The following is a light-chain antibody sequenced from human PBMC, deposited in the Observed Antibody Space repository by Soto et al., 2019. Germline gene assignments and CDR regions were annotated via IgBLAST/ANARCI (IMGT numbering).Light chain of an antibody. CDR2: WAS. Sequence: DIVMTQSPDSLAVSLGERATFNCKSSQSVLYSSNNMNYLAWYQQKPGQPPKLLIYWASTRESGVPDRFSGSGSGTDFTLTVSSLQAEDVAVYYCQQYYGSPYTFGQGTKLEIK. V-gene: IGKV4-1*01. J-gene: IGKJ2*01. CDR1: QSVLYSSNNMNY. CDR3: QQYYGSPYT.